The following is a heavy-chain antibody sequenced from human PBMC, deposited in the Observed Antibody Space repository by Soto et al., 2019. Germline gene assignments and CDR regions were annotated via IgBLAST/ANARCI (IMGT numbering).Heavy chain of an antibody. D-gene: IGHD3-10*01. J-gene: IGHJ4*02. CDR1: GGSISSGYYY. CDR3: TRRLLLWFGDAARDYFDY. Sequence: SETLSLTGTVCGGSISSGYYYWSWIRQPPGKGLEWIGYIYYIGSTYYNPSLKSRVTISVDTSKNQFSLKLSYVTTADTAVYYCTRRLLLWFGDAARDYFDYLGQRTLVTVCS. CDR2: IYYIGST. V-gene: IGHV4-30-4*01.